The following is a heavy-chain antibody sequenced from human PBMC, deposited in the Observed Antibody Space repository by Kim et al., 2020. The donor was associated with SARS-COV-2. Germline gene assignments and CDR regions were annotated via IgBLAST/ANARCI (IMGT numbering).Heavy chain of an antibody. Sequence: SETLSLTCAVYGGSFSGYYWSWIRQPPGKGLEWIGEIYHSGSTNYNPSLKSRVTISVDTSKNQFSLKLSSVTAADTAVYYCANYGDTFFDYLGQGTLVTV. CDR2: IYHSGST. V-gene: IGHV4-34*01. D-gene: IGHD4-17*01. CDR3: ANYGDTFFDY. CDR1: GGSFSGYY. J-gene: IGHJ4*02.